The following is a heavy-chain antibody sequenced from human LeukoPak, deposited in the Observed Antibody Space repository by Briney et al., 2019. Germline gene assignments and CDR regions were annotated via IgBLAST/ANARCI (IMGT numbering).Heavy chain of an antibody. Sequence: GGSLRLSCVVSGFTFNSYWMSWVRQAPGKGLEWVANIKQDGSEKHYVDSVKGRFTISRDNAKNSLYLQMNSLRAEDTAVYYCARVGAGPFDCWGQGTLVTVSS. D-gene: IGHD1-1*01. CDR2: IKQDGSEK. CDR1: GFTFNSYW. CDR3: ARVGAGPFDC. J-gene: IGHJ4*02. V-gene: IGHV3-7*01.